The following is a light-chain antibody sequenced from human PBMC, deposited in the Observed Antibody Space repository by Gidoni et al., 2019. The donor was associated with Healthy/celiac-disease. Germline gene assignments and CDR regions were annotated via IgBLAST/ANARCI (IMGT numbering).Light chain of an antibody. CDR3: QQYNNWPPMYT. CDR1: QRVSSN. V-gene: IGKV3-15*01. CDR2: GAS. Sequence: EIVMTQSPATLSVSPGERAPLSCRASQRVSSNLAWYQQKPGQAPRLLIYGASTRATGIPARFSGSGYGTEFTLTISSLQSEDFAVYYCQQYNNWPPMYTFGQGTKLEIK. J-gene: IGKJ2*01.